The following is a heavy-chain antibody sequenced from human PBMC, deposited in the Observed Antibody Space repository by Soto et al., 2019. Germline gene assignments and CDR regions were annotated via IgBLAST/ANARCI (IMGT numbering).Heavy chain of an antibody. CDR2: IKSKGVGETT. J-gene: IGHJ3*02. V-gene: IGHV3-15*01. Sequence: EGQLVESGGRLVEPGGSLRLSCAASGFNFNVAWMNWVRQAPGKGLEWLGRIKSKGVGETTEYVAFVKGRFTISRDDSKNTLSLPMNSRKSEDTAVYYCTKVSALRPNDAFDIWGQGTMVTVSS. CDR1: GFNFNVAW. D-gene: IGHD2-21*02. CDR3: TKVSALRPNDAFDI.